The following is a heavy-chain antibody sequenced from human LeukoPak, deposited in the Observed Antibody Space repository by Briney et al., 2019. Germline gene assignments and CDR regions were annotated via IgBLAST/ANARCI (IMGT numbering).Heavy chain of an antibody. D-gene: IGHD3-3*01. CDR2: IWYDGSNK. V-gene: IGHV3-33*01. CDR3: ARGEIFGEEFDY. J-gene: IGHJ4*02. CDR1: GFTFSSYD. Sequence: GRSLRLSCAASGFTFSSYDMHWVRQAPGKGLEWVAVIWYDGSNKYYADSVKGRFTISRDNSKNTLYLQMNSLRAEDTAVYYCARGEIFGEEFDYWGQGTLVTVSS.